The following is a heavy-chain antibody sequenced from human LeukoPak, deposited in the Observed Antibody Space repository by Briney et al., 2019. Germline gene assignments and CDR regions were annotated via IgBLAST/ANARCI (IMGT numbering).Heavy chain of an antibody. CDR2: IYYSGST. CDR3: ASRNTVVPAADYYYYMDV. CDR1: GGSISSGDYY. J-gene: IGHJ6*03. Sequence: SETLSLTCTVSGGSISSGDYYWSWIRQPPGKGLEWIGYIYYSGSTYYNPTLKSRVTISVGTSKNQFSLKLSSVTAADTAVYYCASRNTVVPAADYYYYMDVWGKGTTVTVSS. D-gene: IGHD2-2*01. V-gene: IGHV4-30-4*01.